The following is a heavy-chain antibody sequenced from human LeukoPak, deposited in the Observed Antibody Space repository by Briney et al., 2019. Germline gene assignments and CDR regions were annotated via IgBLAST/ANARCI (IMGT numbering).Heavy chain of an antibody. D-gene: IGHD3-16*01. CDR2: TYYRCKWYN. CDR3: ARDRVIITFGGVTLRGSFDY. V-gene: IGHV6-1*01. Sequence: SQTLSLTCAISVDYVSSNSAAWSWIRQSPSRGLEWLGRTYYRCKWYNDYAVSVKSRITINPDTSKNQFSLQLNSMTPEDTAVYYCARDRVIITFGGVTLRGSFDYWGQGTLVTVSS. J-gene: IGHJ4*02. CDR1: VDYVSSNSAA.